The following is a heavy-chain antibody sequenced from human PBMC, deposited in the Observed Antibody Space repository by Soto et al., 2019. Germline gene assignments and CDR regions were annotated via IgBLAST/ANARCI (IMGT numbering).Heavy chain of an antibody. J-gene: IGHJ2*01. CDR1: GFIFSDQY. CDR2: IINKANSYTR. V-gene: IGHV3-72*01. Sequence: EGQLVESGGGLVQPGGSLRLSCAASGFIFSDQYMDWVRQAPGKGLEWVGRIINKANSYTREYAASVKGRFTISRDDSNKSLYLQMNSLKTEDTALYYCARDLAGAPYVDLWGRGTLVTVSS. D-gene: IGHD1-26*01. CDR3: ARDLAGAPYVDL.